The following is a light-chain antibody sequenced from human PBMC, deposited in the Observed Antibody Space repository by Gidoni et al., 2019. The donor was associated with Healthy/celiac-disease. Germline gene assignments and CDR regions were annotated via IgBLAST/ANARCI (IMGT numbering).Light chain of an antibody. CDR2: AAS. CDR3: QQSYSTPLT. J-gene: IGKJ4*01. V-gene: IGKV1-39*01. Sequence: DIQMTQSPSSLSASVGDRVTITCRASQSISSYVNWYQQKPGKAPKLLIYAASSLQSGVPSRFRGSGSGTDFTRTISSLQPEDFATYYCQQSYSTPLTFGGGTKVEFK. CDR1: QSISSY.